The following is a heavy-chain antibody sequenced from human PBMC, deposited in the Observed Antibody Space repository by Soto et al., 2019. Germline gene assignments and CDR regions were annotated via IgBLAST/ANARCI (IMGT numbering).Heavy chain of an antibody. CDR2: INAGNGNT. D-gene: IGHD3-10*01. CDR3: ASSYYGSGNPKDYYYGMDV. V-gene: IGHV1-3*01. Sequence: ASVKVSSKASGYTFTSYAMHWVRPAPGQKIEWIGRINAGNGNTKYSQKFQGRVTITRDTSASTAYMELSSLRSEDTAVYFCASSYYGSGNPKDYYYGMDVWGQGTTVTVSS. CDR1: GYTFTSYA. J-gene: IGHJ6*02.